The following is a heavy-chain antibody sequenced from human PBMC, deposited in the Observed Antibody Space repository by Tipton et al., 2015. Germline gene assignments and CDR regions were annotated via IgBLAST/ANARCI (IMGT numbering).Heavy chain of an antibody. J-gene: IGHJ6*02. D-gene: IGHD3-3*01. Sequence: TLSLTCDVSGYSISSGYYWGWIRQPPGKGLEWIGSIFHRGDTNYNPSLKSRVTISVDTSKNQFSLRLSSVTAADTAVYYCARESLNTIFGVVLDYGMDVWGQGTPVTVSS. V-gene: IGHV4-38-2*02. CDR3: ARESLNTIFGVVLDYGMDV. CDR1: GYSISSGYY. CDR2: IFHRGDT.